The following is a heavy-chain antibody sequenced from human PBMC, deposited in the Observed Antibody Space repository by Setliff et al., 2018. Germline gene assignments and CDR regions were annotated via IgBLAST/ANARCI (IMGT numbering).Heavy chain of an antibody. D-gene: IGHD6-19*01. CDR1: GYTFTAYY. Sequence: AASVKVSCKASGYTFTAYYVHWVRQAPGQGLEWMGWFDPNSGGTNYAQKFQGRVTMTRDSSINTAYMELSRLRSDDTAVYYCASRGERSGWYGFAYWGQGTLVTVSS. CDR2: FDPNSGGT. V-gene: IGHV1-2*02. CDR3: ASRGERSGWYGFAY. J-gene: IGHJ4*02.